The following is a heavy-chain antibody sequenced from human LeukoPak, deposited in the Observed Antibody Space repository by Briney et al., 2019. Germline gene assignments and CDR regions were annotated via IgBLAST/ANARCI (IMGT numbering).Heavy chain of an antibody. D-gene: IGHD3-22*01. CDR3: ARASGSDFIYDS. CDR1: GGSISSSNW. Sequence: SGTLSLTCAVSGGSISSSNWWSWVRQPPGKGLEWIGEIYHSGSTNYNPSLKSRVTISVDTSKNQFSLRLSFVTAADTAVYYCARASGSDFIYDSWGHGTLVTVSS. CDR2: IYHSGST. V-gene: IGHV4-4*02. J-gene: IGHJ5*01.